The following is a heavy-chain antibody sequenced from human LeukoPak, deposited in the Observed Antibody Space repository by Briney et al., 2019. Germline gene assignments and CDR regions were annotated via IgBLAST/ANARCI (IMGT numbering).Heavy chain of an antibody. CDR3: ARDDPEASYCSGGSCYPINNYYYYGMDV. Sequence: GGSLRLSCAASGFTFSSYSMNWVRQAPGKGLEWVSYISSSSSTIYYADSVKGRSTISRDNAKNSLYLQMNSLRAEDTAVYYCARDDPEASYCSGGSCYPINNYYYYGMDVWGQGTTVTVSS. J-gene: IGHJ6*02. V-gene: IGHV3-48*01. CDR2: ISSSSSTI. CDR1: GFTFSSYS. D-gene: IGHD2-15*01.